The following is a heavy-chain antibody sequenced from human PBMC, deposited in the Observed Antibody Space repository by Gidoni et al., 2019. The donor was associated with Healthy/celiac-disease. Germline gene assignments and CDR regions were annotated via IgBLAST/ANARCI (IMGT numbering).Heavy chain of an antibody. CDR3: ARDLGQTYYYGSGSYLDWYFDL. V-gene: IGHV3-11*04. CDR2: ISSSSTI. CDR1: GCTFSDYY. Sequence: VQLVESGGGLVKPGGSLRRSCAASGCTFSDYYINWVRQAPGKGLEWVSSISSSSTIYYADSVKGRFTISRDNAKNSLYLQMISLRAEDTAVYYCARDLGQTYYYGSGSYLDWYFDLWGRGTLVTVSS. J-gene: IGHJ2*01. D-gene: IGHD3-10*01.